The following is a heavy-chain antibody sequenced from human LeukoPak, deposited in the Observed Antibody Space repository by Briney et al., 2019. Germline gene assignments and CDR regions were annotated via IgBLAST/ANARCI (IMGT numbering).Heavy chain of an antibody. Sequence: SETLSLTCNVSGGSISSGGYYWTWIRQHPGQGLEWIGYIYHSGNPYYNPSLKSRISISVDTSKNQISLKLSPVTAADTAVYYRARSGREQLWLSYDYWGQGTLVTVSS. CDR2: IYHSGNP. CDR1: GGSISSGGYY. J-gene: IGHJ4*02. CDR3: ARSGREQLWLSYDY. V-gene: IGHV4-31*03. D-gene: IGHD3-16*01.